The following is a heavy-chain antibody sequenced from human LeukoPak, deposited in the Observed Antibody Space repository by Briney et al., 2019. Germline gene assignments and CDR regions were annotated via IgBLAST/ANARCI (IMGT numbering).Heavy chain of an antibody. J-gene: IGHJ4*02. CDR3: AKGPLRGTAAAIDY. CDR1: GFTFNNYG. D-gene: IGHD2-2*01. Sequence: SGGSLRLSCAASGFTFNNYGTHWVRQAPGKGLEWVAVISYDGRNKHYPDSVKGRFTISRDISTDTLWLQMDSLRTEDTAVYYCAKGPLRGTAAAIDYWGQGTLVTVSS. V-gene: IGHV3-30*18. CDR2: ISYDGRNK.